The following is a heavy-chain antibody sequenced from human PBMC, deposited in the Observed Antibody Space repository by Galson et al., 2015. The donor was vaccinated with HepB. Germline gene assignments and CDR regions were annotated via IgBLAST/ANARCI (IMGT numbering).Heavy chain of an antibody. V-gene: IGHV3-23*01. CDR2: ISGGGIRT. D-gene: IGHD2-2*01. Sequence: SLRLSCAASGFTFSNYAMSWVRQAPGKGLEWVSGISGGGIRTYYADSVKGRFTISRDNSKNTLYLQMNSLRAEDTAVYYCLRTICSSTSCYAGGGNYWGQGTLVTVSS. CDR1: GFTFSNYA. CDR3: LRTICSSTSCYAGGGNY. J-gene: IGHJ4*02.